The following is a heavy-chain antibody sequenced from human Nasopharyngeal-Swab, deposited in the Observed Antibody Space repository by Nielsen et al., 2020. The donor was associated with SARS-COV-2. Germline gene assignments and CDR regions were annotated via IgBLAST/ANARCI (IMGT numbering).Heavy chain of an antibody. V-gene: IGHV2-26*01. Sequence: IRQPPGQALEWLAHIFSNDEKSYSTSLKSRLTISKDTSKSQVVLTMTNMDPVDTATYYCARIDYDYVWGSYRYTGGYFDYWGQGTLVTVSS. J-gene: IGHJ4*02. D-gene: IGHD3-16*02. CDR2: IFSNDEK. CDR3: ARIDYDYVWGSYRYTGGYFDY.